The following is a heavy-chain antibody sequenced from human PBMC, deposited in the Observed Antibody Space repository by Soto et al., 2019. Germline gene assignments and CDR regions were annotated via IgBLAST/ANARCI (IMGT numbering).Heavy chain of an antibody. V-gene: IGHV1-69*13. CDR1: GGTFSTYA. CDR3: TRSSSIVTTCDY. Sequence: VASVKVSCKASGGTFSTYAFSWVRQAPGQGLEWMGGIIPIFGTTSYAQKFQGRVTIIADESTTTTYMELSSLRYEDTAMYYCTRSSSIVTTCDYWGQGTLVTVSS. CDR2: IIPIFGTT. J-gene: IGHJ4*02. D-gene: IGHD5-12*01.